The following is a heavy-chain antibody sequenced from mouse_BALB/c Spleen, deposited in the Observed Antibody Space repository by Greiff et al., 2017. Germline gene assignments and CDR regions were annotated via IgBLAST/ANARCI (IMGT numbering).Heavy chain of an antibody. CDR3: ARGNYGRDFDV. V-gene: IGHV3-2*02. CDR2: ISYSGST. J-gene: IGHJ1*01. D-gene: IGHD1-1*01. Sequence: EVKLVESGPGLVKPSQSLSLTCTVTGYSITSDYAWNWIRQFPGNKLEWMGYISYSGSTSYNPSLKSRISITRDTSKNQFFLQLNSVTTEDTATYYCARGNYGRDFDVWGAGTTVTVSS. CDR1: GYSITSDYA.